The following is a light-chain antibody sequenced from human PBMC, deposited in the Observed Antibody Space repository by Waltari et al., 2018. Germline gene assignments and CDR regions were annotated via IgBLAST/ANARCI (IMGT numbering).Light chain of an antibody. CDR1: QSVGSN. Sequence: EIVMTQSPATLSGSPGERATLSCRASQSVGSNLAWYQQKPGQAPRLLISGASTGATGVPARFSGSGSGTEFTLTISSLQSEDFAIYYCQQHNNWPLTFGGGTKVGSK. CDR3: QQHNNWPLT. CDR2: GAS. V-gene: IGKV3-15*01. J-gene: IGKJ4*01.